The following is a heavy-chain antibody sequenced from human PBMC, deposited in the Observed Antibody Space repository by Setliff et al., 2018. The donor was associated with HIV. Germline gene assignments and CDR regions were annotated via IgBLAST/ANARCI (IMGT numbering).Heavy chain of an antibody. CDR2: INHSGST. J-gene: IGHJ4*02. D-gene: IGHD3-22*01. Sequence: SETLSLTCAVYGGSFSGFYWSWIRQPPGKGLEWIGEINHSGSTNYNPSLKSRVSISVDTSKNQFSLNMGSVTAADTAVYYCARPPYDSTAGGFDYWGQGTLVTVSS. V-gene: IGHV4-34*01. CDR1: GGSFSGFY. CDR3: ARPPYDSTAGGFDY.